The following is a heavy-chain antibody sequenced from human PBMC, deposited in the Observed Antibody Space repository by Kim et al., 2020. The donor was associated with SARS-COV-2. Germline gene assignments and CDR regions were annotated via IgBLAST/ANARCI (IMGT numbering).Heavy chain of an antibody. Sequence: GGSLRLSCAASGFTFSSYAMSWVRQAPGKGLEWVSAISGSGGSTYYADSVKGRFTISRDNSKNTLYLQMNSLRAEDTAVYYCAKDGRFHDYGEHFDYWGQGTLVTVSS. D-gene: IGHD4-17*01. CDR2: ISGSGGST. CDR3: AKDGRFHDYGEHFDY. CDR1: GFTFSSYA. V-gene: IGHV3-23*01. J-gene: IGHJ4*02.